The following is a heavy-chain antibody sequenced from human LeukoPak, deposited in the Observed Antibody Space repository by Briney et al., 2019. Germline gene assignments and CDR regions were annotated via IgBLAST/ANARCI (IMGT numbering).Heavy chain of an antibody. Sequence: PSETLSLTCTVSGGAIRSHYWNWIRQPAGKGLEWIGRIYSSGYTNDNPSLKSRITMSVDMSKNQFSLRLNSVTAADTAVYYCARVQTVQDYVWGSYRKQSYFDYWGQGTLVTVSS. V-gene: IGHV4-4*07. CDR1: GGAIRSHY. J-gene: IGHJ4*02. CDR3: ARVQTVQDYVWGSYRKQSYFDY. D-gene: IGHD3-16*02. CDR2: IYSSGYT.